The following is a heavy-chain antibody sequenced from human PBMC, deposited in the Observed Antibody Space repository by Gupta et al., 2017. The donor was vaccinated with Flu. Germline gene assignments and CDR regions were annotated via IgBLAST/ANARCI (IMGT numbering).Heavy chain of an antibody. Sequence: QVQLVQSGAEVKKPGASVKVSCKASGYTFTSYGISWVRQAPGQGLEWMGWISAYNGNTKYAQKLQGRVTMTTDTSTSTAYMELRSLRSDDTAVYYCARASIRYDSSGYYSYGMDVWGQGTTVTVSS. CDR1: GYTFTSYG. CDR3: ARASIRYDSSGYYSYGMDV. J-gene: IGHJ6*02. D-gene: IGHD3-22*01. CDR2: ISAYNGNT. V-gene: IGHV1-18*01.